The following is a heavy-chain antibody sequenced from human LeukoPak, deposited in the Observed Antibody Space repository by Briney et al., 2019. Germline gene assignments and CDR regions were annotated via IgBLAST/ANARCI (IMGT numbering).Heavy chain of an antibody. CDR1: GYTFSSYA. J-gene: IGHJ4*02. V-gene: IGHV7-4-1*02. D-gene: IGHD2-8*01. CDR3: ARDYRGYCTNGVCPIDY. CDR2: INTNSGNP. Sequence: ASVKVSCKASGYTFSSYAMNWVRQAPGQGLEWMGWINTNSGNPTYAQGFTGRFVFSLDTSVSTAHLQISSLKAEDTAVYYCARDYRGYCTNGVCPIDYWGQGTLVTVSS.